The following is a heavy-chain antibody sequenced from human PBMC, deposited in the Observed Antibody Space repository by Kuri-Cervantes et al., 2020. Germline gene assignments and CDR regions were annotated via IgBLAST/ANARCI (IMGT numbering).Heavy chain of an antibody. CDR1: GYTFTSYD. CDR3: ARVSSSWYQTGYYFDY. V-gene: IGHV1-8*01. J-gene: IGHJ4*02. Sequence: ASVKVSCKASGYTFTSYDINWVRQATGQGLEGMGCMNPNSGNTGYVQKLQGRVTMTRNTSISTAYMELSSLRSDDTAVYYCARVSSSWYQTGYYFDYWGQGTLVTVSS. CDR2: MNPNSGNT. D-gene: IGHD6-13*01.